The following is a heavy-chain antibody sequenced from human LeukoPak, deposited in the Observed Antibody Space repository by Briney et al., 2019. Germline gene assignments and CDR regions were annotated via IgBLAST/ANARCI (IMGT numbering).Heavy chain of an antibody. CDR2: IVGSGGST. D-gene: IGHD3-16*01. CDR3: VRDTFSPDAFDI. V-gene: IGHV3-23*01. CDR1: GSTFNSYA. J-gene: IGHJ3*02. Sequence: PGGSLRLSCAASGSTFNSYAMSWVRQAPGKGLEWVSGIVGSGGSTYYADSVKGRFTISRDNAKNSLYLQMNSLRAEDTAVYYCVRDTFSPDAFDIWGQGTMVTVSS.